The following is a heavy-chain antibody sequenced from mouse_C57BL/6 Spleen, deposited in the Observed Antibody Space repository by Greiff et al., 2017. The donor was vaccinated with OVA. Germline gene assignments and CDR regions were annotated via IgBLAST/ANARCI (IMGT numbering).Heavy chain of an antibody. CDR1: GYAFSSYW. CDR2: IYPGDGDT. J-gene: IGHJ3*01. D-gene: IGHD2-4*01. Sequence: QVQLQQSGAELVKPGASVKISCKASGYAFSSYWMNWVKQRPGKGLEWIGQIYPGDGDTNYNGKFKGKATLTADKSSSTAYMQLSSLTSEDSAVYFYERWRLYDYDEAGFAYWGQGTLVTVSA. V-gene: IGHV1-80*01. CDR3: ERWRLYDYDEAGFAY.